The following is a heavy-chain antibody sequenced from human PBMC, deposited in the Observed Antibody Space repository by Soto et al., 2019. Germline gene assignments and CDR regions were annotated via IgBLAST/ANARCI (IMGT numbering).Heavy chain of an antibody. CDR2: INPSGDTT. CDR1: GYTFSSYY. V-gene: IGHV1-46*01. D-gene: IGHD3-10*01. J-gene: IGHJ4*02. CDR3: ARGDGYFGSGSTSYFDN. Sequence: QVQLVQSGAEVKKPGASVKVSCKASGYTFSSYYMHWVRQAPGHGLEWMGIINPSGDTTTYPQNFQGRVTMTRDTSTSTLYLELSSLRSEDTAVDYCARGDGYFGSGSTSYFDNWGQGTLVTVSS.